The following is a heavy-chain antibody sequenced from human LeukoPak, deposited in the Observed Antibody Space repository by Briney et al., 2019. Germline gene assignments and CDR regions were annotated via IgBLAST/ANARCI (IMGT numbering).Heavy chain of an antibody. CDR2: IYSGGST. CDR1: GFTVSSNY. V-gene: IGHV3-53*01. Sequence: PGGSLRLSCAASGFTVSSNYMSWVRQAPGKGLEWVSVIYSGGSTYYADSVKGRFTISRDNSKNTLYLQMNSLRAEDTAVYYCARYATIVVVPAAIDYYYGMDVWGQGTTVTVS. CDR3: ARYATIVVVPAAIDYYYGMDV. D-gene: IGHD2-2*01. J-gene: IGHJ6*02.